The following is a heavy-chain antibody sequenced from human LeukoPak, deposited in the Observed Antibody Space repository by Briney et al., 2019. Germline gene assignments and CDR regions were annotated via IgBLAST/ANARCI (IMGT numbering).Heavy chain of an antibody. D-gene: IGHD5-12*01. CDR1: GGSISSYY. J-gene: IGHJ6*03. V-gene: IGHV4-59*05. Sequence: SETLSLTCTVSGGSISSYYWSWIRQPPGKGLEWIGSIYYSGSTYYNPSLKSRVTISVDTSKNQFSLKLSSVTAADRAVYYCARRSGGYDYYYYYYYMDVWGKGTTVTISS. CDR2: IYYSGST. CDR3: ARRSGGYDYYYYYYYMDV.